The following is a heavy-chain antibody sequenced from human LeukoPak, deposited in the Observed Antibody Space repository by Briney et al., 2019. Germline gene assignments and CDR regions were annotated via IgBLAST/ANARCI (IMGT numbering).Heavy chain of an antibody. Sequence: GGSLRLSCAASGFTFSSYVMHWVRQAPGKGLEWVAFIHYNGRNKYNTDSVKGRFTISRDNSKNTPYLQMNSLRAEDTAVYYCASEVEGAFGIWGQGTMVTVSS. J-gene: IGHJ3*02. V-gene: IGHV3-30*02. D-gene: IGHD2-15*01. CDR2: IHYNGRNK. CDR3: ASEVEGAFGI. CDR1: GFTFSSYV.